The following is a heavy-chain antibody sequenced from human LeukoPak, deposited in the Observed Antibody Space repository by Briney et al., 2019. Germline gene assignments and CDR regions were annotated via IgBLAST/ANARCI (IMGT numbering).Heavy chain of an antibody. CDR1: GGSISSGGYY. CDR3: ARGGLTYYYDSSGYFGY. J-gene: IGHJ4*02. CDR2: IYYSGST. D-gene: IGHD3-22*01. V-gene: IGHV4-31*03. Sequence: SETLSLTCTVSGGSISSGGYYWSWIRQHPGKGLEWIGYIYYSGSTYYNPSLKSRVTISVDTSKNQFSLKLSSVTAADTAVYYCARGGLTYYYDSSGYFGYWGQGTLVTVSS.